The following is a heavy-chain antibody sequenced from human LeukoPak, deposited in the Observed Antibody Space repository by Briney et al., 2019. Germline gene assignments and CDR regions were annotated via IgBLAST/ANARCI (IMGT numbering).Heavy chain of an antibody. D-gene: IGHD3-22*01. CDR1: GGSISSSNW. V-gene: IGHV4-4*02. Sequence: SETLSLTCAVSGGSISSSNWWSWVRQPPGKGLEWIGEIYHSGSTNYNPSLKSRVTISVDKSKNQFSLKLSSVTAADTAVYYCAHTEYYYDSSGYSDAFDIWGQGTMVTVSS. J-gene: IGHJ3*02. CDR2: IYHSGST. CDR3: AHTEYYYDSSGYSDAFDI.